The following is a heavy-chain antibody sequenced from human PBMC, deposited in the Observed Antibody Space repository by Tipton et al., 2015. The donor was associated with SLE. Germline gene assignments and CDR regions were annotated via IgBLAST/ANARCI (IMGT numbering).Heavy chain of an antibody. CDR2: IYHGGST. CDR3: ARGSAVITSGYYYYYMDV. Sequence: TLSLTCSVSGGSISTTSYYWGWIRQPPGKGLEWIANIYHGGSTNYNPSLKSRVTISVDTSKNQFSLKLSSVTAADTAVYYCARGSAVITSGYYYYYMDVWGKGTTVTVSS. D-gene: IGHD3-22*01. V-gene: IGHV4-39*07. J-gene: IGHJ6*03. CDR1: GGSISTTSYY.